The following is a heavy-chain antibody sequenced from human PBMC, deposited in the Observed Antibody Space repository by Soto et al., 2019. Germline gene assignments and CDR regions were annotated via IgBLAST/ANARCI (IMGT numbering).Heavy chain of an antibody. D-gene: IGHD3-22*01. CDR3: AKDLYDSSGYPF. V-gene: IGHV3-30*18. J-gene: IGHJ3*01. CDR2: ISYDGSNK. Sequence: LRLSCAASGFTFSSYGMHWVRQAPGKGLEWVAVISYDGSNKYYADSVKGRFTISRDNSKNTLYLQMNSLRAEDTAVYYCAKDLYDSSGYPFWGQGTMVTVSS. CDR1: GFTFSSYG.